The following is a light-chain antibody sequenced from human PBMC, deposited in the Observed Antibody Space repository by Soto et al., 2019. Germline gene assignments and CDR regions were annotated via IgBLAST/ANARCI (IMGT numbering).Light chain of an antibody. V-gene: IGKV3-20*01. CDR2: GAS. J-gene: IGKJ1*01. Sequence: EIVLTQSPGTLSLSPGERSTLSCMASQSVSSSYLAWYQQRPGQAPRLLIYGASSRATGIPDRFSGSGSGTDFTLTISRLEAEDFAVYYCQQYGSSSWTFGQGTKVDIK. CDR3: QQYGSSSWT. CDR1: QSVSSSY.